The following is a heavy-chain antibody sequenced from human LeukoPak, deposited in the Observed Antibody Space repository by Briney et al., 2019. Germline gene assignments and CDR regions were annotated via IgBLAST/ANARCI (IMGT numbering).Heavy chain of an antibody. D-gene: IGHD4-17*01. CDR1: GFTFDDYG. Sequence: GGSLRLSWAASGFTFDDYGMNWVRQAPGKGLEWVSTITWNGANTGYADSVKGRFTISRDNAKSSLSLQMNSLSPEDTAFYYCARSSTTMTTRYFDLWGRGTLVTVSS. CDR2: ITWNGANT. V-gene: IGHV3-20*04. CDR3: ARSSTTMTTRYFDL. J-gene: IGHJ2*01.